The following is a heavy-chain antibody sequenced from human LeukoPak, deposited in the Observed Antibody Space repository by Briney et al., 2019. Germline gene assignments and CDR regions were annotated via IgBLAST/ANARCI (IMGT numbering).Heavy chain of an antibody. CDR3: AAIFNPHYFDY. CDR1: GGTFSSYA. V-gene: IGHV1-69*04. Sequence: ASLKVSCKASGGTFSSYAISWVRQAPGQGLEWMRRIIPILGIANYAQKFQGRVTITADKSTSTAYMELSSLRSEDTAVYYCAAIFNPHYFDYWGQGTLVTVSS. J-gene: IGHJ4*02. CDR2: IIPILGIA.